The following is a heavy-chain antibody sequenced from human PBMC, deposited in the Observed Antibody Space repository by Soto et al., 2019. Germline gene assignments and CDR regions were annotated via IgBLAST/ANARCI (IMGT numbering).Heavy chain of an antibody. D-gene: IGHD3-22*01. V-gene: IGHV1-69*01. CDR1: GGTFSSYA. J-gene: IGHJ3*02. CDR3: ASGAPKYYYDSSGYYPIDAFDI. Sequence: QVQLVQSGAEVKKPGSSVKVSCKASGGTFSSYAISWVRQAPGQGLEWMGGIIPIFGTANYAQKFQGRVTITADEFTSTAYMELSSLRSEDTAVYYCASGAPKYYYDSSGYYPIDAFDIWGQGTMVTVSS. CDR2: IIPIFGTA.